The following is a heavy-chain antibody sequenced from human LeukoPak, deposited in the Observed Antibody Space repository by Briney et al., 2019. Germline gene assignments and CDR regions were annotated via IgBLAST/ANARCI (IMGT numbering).Heavy chain of an antibody. CDR3: ARGGFQLLSWAIYYFDY. Sequence: ASVTVSCKASGYTFTGYYTHWVRQAPGQGLEWMGWINPNSGGTNYAQKFQGRVTMTRDTSISTAYMELSRLRSDDTAVYYCARGGFQLLSWAIYYFDYWGQGTLVTVSS. J-gene: IGHJ4*02. CDR2: INPNSGGT. CDR1: GYTFTGYY. V-gene: IGHV1-2*02. D-gene: IGHD2-2*01.